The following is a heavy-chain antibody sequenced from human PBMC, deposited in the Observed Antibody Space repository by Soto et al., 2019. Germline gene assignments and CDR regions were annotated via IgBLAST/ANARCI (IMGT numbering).Heavy chain of an antibody. D-gene: IGHD3-10*01. V-gene: IGHV1-58*01. J-gene: IGHJ4*02. CDR3: AAGGVGCGEFS. Sequence: QMQLVQSGPEVKKPGTSVKVSCKASGFTFTSSAVQWLRQARGPRLEWIGWIVVGSGNTNYAQKFQERGTITRDMSTSAAYMELSSLRSEDTAVYYCAAGGVGCGEFSWGQGTLVTVSS. CDR2: IVVGSGNT. CDR1: GFTFTSSA.